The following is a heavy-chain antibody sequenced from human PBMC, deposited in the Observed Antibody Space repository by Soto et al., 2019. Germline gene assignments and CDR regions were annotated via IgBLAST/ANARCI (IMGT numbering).Heavy chain of an antibody. CDR2: IYWDDDK. Sequence: SGPTLVNPTQTLTLTCTFSGFSLSTSGVGVGWIRQPPGKALEWLALIYWDDDKRYSPSLKSRLTITKDTSKNQVVLTMTNMEPEDTVYYCGRARSMPYYYYYYMDVWGKGTTVTVSS. CDR1: GFSLSTSGVG. J-gene: IGHJ6*03. D-gene: IGHD1-26*01. CDR3: RARSMPYYYYYYMDV. V-gene: IGHV2-5*02.